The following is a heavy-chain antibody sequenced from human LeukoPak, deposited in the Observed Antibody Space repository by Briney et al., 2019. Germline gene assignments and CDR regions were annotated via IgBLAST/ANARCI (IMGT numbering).Heavy chain of an antibody. V-gene: IGHV3-20*04. D-gene: IGHD4-17*01. CDR2: VNWNGGST. Sequence: PGGSLRLSCAASGFTFDDYGMSWVRQAPGKGLEWVSGVNWNGGSTGYVDSVKGRFTISRDNAKSSLYLQMNSLRAEDTALYYCARVGPTVTTGLSGFDIWGQGTMVTVS. CDR1: GFTFDDYG. J-gene: IGHJ3*02. CDR3: ARVGPTVTTGLSGFDI.